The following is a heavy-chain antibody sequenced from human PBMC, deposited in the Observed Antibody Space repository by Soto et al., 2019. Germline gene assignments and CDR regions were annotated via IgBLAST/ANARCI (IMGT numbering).Heavy chain of an antibody. D-gene: IGHD3-10*01. CDR2: IYYSGST. CDR3: ARHAAQRLLWFVQVSPTDI. CDR1: GGSISSSSYY. V-gene: IGHV4-39*01. J-gene: IGHJ3*02. Sequence: SETLSLTCTVSGGSISSSSYYWGWIRQPPGKGLEWIGSIYYSGSTYYNPSLKSRVTISVDTSKNQFSLKLSSVTAADTAVYYCARHAAQRLLWFVQVSPTDIWGQ.